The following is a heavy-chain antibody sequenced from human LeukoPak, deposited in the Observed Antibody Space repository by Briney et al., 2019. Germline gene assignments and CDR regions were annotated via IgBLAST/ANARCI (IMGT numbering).Heavy chain of an antibody. J-gene: IGHJ4*02. V-gene: IGHV3-23*01. CDR1: GFTFSSYA. Sequence: PGGSLGLSCAASGFTFSSYAMSWVRQAPGKGLEWVSAISGSGGSTYYADSVKGRFTISRDNSKNTLYLQMNSLRAEDTAVYYCATNKLTGNNLYYFDYWGQGTLVTVSS. CDR3: ATNKLTGNNLYYFDY. CDR2: ISGSGGST. D-gene: IGHD1-14*01.